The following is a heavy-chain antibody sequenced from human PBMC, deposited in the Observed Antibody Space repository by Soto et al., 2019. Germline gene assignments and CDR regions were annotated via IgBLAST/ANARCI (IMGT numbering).Heavy chain of an antibody. J-gene: IGHJ5*02. Sequence: QVQLVQSGAEVKKPGASVKVSCKASGYNFIDYDINWMRQSTGQGLEWMGWMTPTSGNTGYAQKFHGRVTLTSDTPIGTAYMELSSLKTEEQAVSYCLRNPYGRGLFGPRGRGTLVTVSP. CDR1: GYNFIDYD. CDR2: MTPTSGNT. CDR3: LRNPYGRGLFGP. D-gene: IGHD3-10*01. V-gene: IGHV1-8*01.